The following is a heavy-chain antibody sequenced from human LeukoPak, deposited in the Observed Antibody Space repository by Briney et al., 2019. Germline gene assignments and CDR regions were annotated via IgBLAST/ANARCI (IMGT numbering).Heavy chain of an antibody. CDR2: IYSGGST. V-gene: IGHV3-66*01. CDR1: GFTVSSNY. CDR3: ARDQNYDSSGYDAFDI. D-gene: IGHD3-22*01. J-gene: IGHJ3*02. Sequence: GGSLRLSCAASGFTVSSNYISWVRQAPGKGLEWVSVIYSGGSTYYADSVKGRFTISRDNSKNTLYLQMNSLRAEDTAVYYCARDQNYDSSGYDAFDIWGQGTMVTVSS.